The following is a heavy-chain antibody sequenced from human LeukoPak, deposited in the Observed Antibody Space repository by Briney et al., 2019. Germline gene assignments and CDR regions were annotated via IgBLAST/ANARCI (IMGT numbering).Heavy chain of an antibody. V-gene: IGHV3-48*04. CDR1: HFTFSRYS. CDR3: ARDYCPGPYCGMDV. D-gene: IGHD2-21*02. Sequence: PGGSLRLSCAASHFTFSRYSMNWVRQAPGKGLEWVSYISRSGSTIYYADSVKGRFTISRDNAKNSLYLQMNSLRAEDTAVYHCARDYCPGPYCGMDVWGQGTTVTVSS. CDR2: ISRSGSTI. J-gene: IGHJ6*02.